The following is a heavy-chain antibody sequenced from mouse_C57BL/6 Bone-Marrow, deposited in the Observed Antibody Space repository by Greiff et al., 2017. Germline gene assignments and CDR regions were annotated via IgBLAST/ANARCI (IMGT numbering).Heavy chain of an antibody. Sequence: QVQLKESGAELVKPGASVKLSCKASGYIFTEYTIHWVKQRSGQGLEWIGWFYPGSGSIKYNERFKDKATLTADKSSNTVYMELSRLTSEDSAVYFCARHERYYDYEGHFDYWGQGTTLTVSS. J-gene: IGHJ2*01. CDR3: ARHERYYDYEGHFDY. D-gene: IGHD2-4*01. V-gene: IGHV1-62-2*01. CDR2: FYPGSGSI. CDR1: GYIFTEYT.